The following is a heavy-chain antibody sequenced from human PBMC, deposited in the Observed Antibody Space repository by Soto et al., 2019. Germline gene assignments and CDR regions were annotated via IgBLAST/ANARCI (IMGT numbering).Heavy chain of an antibody. CDR1: GGSISSGGYY. V-gene: IGHV4-31*03. J-gene: IGHJ4*01. Sequence: QVQLQESGPGLVQPSQTLSLTCTVSGGSISSGGYYWSWIRQHTGTGLEWIGHISYSGSTYYNTSLKSRVTISVDTSSNQFSLIVNSVTAADTALYYCARGVLHWGQGTLVTVSS. CDR3: ARGVLH. CDR2: ISYSGST.